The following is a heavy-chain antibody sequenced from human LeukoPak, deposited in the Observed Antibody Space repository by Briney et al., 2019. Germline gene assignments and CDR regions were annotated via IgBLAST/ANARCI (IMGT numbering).Heavy chain of an antibody. D-gene: IGHD6-19*01. J-gene: IGHJ4*02. Sequence: ASVKVSCKASEYTFTGYYMHWVRQAPGQGLEWMGWINPNSGGTNYAQKFQGRVTMTRDTSISTAYMELSRLRSDDTAVYYCARDRGLGGWYLDYWGQGTLVTVSS. CDR3: ARDRGLGGWYLDY. CDR2: INPNSGGT. V-gene: IGHV1-2*02. CDR1: EYTFTGYY.